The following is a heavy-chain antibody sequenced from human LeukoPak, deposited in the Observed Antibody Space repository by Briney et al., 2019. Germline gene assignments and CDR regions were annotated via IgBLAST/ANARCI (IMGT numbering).Heavy chain of an antibody. V-gene: IGHV3-48*03. Sequence: GGSLRLSCAASGFTFSTYEMNWVRQAPGKGLEWFSYISSSSSPIYYADSVKGRFTISRDNAKNSLYLQMNSLRDEDTAVYYCARGSPISAYSSAWYFDSWGQGTLVTVSS. CDR3: ARGSPISAYSSAWYFDS. CDR1: GFTFSTYE. CDR2: ISSSSSPI. D-gene: IGHD6-25*01. J-gene: IGHJ4*02.